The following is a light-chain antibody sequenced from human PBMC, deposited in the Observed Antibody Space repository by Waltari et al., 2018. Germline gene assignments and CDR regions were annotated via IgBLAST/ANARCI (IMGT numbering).Light chain of an antibody. CDR3: QQYNAHPWT. J-gene: IGKJ1*01. Sequence: DIQMTQPPLTLSASVGDRVTISCRASESISVWVAWYQQKPGKAPNLLIYKASTLERGVSARFSGSGSGTEFTLTITSLQPEDFATYHCQQYNAHPWTFGQGTKVDMK. V-gene: IGKV1-5*03. CDR2: KAS. CDR1: ESISVW.